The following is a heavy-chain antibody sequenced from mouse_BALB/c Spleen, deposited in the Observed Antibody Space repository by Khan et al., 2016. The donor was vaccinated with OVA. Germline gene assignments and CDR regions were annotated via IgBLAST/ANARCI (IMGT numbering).Heavy chain of an antibody. J-gene: IGHJ4*01. CDR1: GYSITSDYA. CDR2: ISSSGST. CDR3: ARDGSRYNYAMGY. V-gene: IGHV3-2*02. Sequence: VQLKESGPGLVKPSQSLSLTCTVTGYSITSDYAWNWIRQFPGNKLEWMGYISSSGSTNYNPALKSRISITRDTSKNPFFLQLNSVTTEDTATYYCARDGSRYNYAMGYWGQGTSVTVSS. D-gene: IGHD2-3*01.